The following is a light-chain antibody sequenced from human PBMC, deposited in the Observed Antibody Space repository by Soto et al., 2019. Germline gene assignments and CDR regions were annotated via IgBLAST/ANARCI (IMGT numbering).Light chain of an antibody. Sequence: QPVLTQPPSASGTPGQRVTISCSGSSSNIGSKYVYWYQQLPGTAPKLLIYRNDQRPSGVPDRFSGSKSGTSASLAISGLRSEDEADYYCAAWDDSLSGVFGGGTKLTVL. CDR2: RND. J-gene: IGLJ3*02. CDR3: AAWDDSLSGV. CDR1: SSNIGSKY. V-gene: IGLV1-47*01.